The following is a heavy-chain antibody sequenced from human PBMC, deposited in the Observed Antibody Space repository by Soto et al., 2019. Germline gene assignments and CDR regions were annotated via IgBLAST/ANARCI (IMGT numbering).Heavy chain of an antibody. CDR1: GGSISSYH. J-gene: IGHJ6*02. V-gene: IGHV4-59*01. CDR2: SHYSGGT. Sequence: SETLSLTCSVSGGSISSYHWSWIRQPPGKGLEWIGYSHYSGGTNYNPPLKSRVTISVDTSKNQFSLKLSSVTAADTAVYYCARDWTIDCRRTGCYGDYYYYGMDVWGQGTTVTVSS. CDR3: ARDWTIDCRRTGCYGDYYYYGMDV. D-gene: IGHD2-2*01.